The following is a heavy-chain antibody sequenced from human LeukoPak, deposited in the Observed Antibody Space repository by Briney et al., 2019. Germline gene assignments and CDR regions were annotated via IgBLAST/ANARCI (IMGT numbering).Heavy chain of an antibody. CDR1: GFTFSSYS. J-gene: IGHJ3*02. Sequence: GGSLRLSCAASGFTFSSYSMNWVRQAPGKGLEWVSSISSSSSYIYYADSVKGRFTISRDNAKNSLYLQMNSLRAEDTAVYYCARGGRSDAFDIWGQGTMVTVSS. V-gene: IGHV3-21*01. D-gene: IGHD3-10*01. CDR2: ISSSSSYI. CDR3: ARGGRSDAFDI.